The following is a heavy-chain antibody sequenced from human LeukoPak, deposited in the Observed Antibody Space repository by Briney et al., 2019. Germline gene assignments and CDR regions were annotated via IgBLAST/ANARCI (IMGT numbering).Heavy chain of an antibody. D-gene: IGHD4-17*01. CDR3: ARQPEYGDYGEFYFDF. CDR1: AFTFYNYG. Sequence: GRSLRLSCAASAFTFYNYGIHWVRQPPGKGLEWVAVMSSDGGNRFYADSVKGRFTISRDNSKNTVYLQMNSLRGEDTAVYYCARQPEYGDYGEFYFDFWGQGTLVTVSS. CDR2: MSSDGGNR. J-gene: IGHJ4*02. V-gene: IGHV3-30-3*01.